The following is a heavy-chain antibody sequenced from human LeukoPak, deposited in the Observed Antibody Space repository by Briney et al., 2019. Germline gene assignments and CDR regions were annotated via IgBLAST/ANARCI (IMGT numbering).Heavy chain of an antibody. Sequence: SETLSLTCAVYGGSFSSYYWSWIRQPPGKGLEWIGEINHSGSTNYNPSLKSRVTIPGDTSKNQFSLKLSSVTAADTAVYYCARGAGMAPAGTAYYFYMDVWGKGTTVTV. CDR3: ARGAGMAPAGTAYYFYMDV. J-gene: IGHJ6*03. D-gene: IGHD6-13*01. CDR1: GGSFSSYY. V-gene: IGHV4-34*01. CDR2: INHSGST.